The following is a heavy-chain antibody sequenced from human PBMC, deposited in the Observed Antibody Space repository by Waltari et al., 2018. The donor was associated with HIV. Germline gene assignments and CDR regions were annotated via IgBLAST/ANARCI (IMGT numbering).Heavy chain of an antibody. CDR2: IIGSGGST. CDR1: GFTFSGYA. CDR3: AKAPYGSD. Sequence: EVQLLESGGGPVQPGGSLRLSCAASGFTFSGYAMSWVRQAPGKGLEWVSGIIGSGGSTDYADSVRGRFTISRDNSKNTLYLQMNSLRADDTAVYYCAKAPYGSDWGQGTLLTVSS. J-gene: IGHJ4*02. D-gene: IGHD3-10*01. V-gene: IGHV3-23*01.